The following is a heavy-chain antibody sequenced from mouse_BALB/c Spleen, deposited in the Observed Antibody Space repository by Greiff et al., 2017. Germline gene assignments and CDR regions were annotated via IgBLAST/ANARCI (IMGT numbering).Heavy chain of an antibody. V-gene: IGHV3-6*02. Sequence: EVQLQESGPGLVKPSQSLSLTCSVTGYSITSGYYWNWIRQFPGNKLEWMGYISYDGSNNYNPSLKNRSSITRDTSKNQFFLKLNSVTTEDTATYYCAGGYRYDWYFDVWGAGTTVTVSS. J-gene: IGHJ1*01. D-gene: IGHD2-14*01. CDR2: ISYDGSN. CDR3: AGGYRYDWYFDV. CDR1: GYSITSGYY.